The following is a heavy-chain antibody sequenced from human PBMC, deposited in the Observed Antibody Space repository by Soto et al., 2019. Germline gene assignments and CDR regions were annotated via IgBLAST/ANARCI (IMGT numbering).Heavy chain of an antibody. CDR3: ARDQCFGGGRSCYYFAF. CDR2: ISNDGRGK. CDR1: GFTFTTYA. V-gene: IGHV3-30*04. J-gene: IGHJ4*02. Sequence: QVQLVESGGGVVQPGRSLRLSCAASGFTFTTYAIHWVRQAPGKGLEWVAVISNDGRGKYYADSVKGRFTISRDNSKNTLYLQMNSLRSDDTAVYYCARDQCFGGGRSCYYFAFWGQGTRVTVSS. D-gene: IGHD2-15*01.